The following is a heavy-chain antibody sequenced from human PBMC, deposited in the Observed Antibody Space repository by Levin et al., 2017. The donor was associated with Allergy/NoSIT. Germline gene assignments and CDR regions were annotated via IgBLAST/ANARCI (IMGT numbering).Heavy chain of an antibody. CDR1: GYSFTSYW. CDR3: ATTYYDILTGNYRDGDSYYYAMDG. D-gene: IGHD3-9*01. CDR2: IYPGDSDT. V-gene: IGHV5-51*01. J-gene: IGHJ6*02. Sequence: GESLKISCKGSGYSFTSYWIGWVRQMPGKGLEWMGIIYPGDSDTRYSPSFQGQVTISADKSISTAYLQWSSLKASDTAIYYCATTYYDILTGNYRDGDSYYYAMDGWGQGTTVTVSS.